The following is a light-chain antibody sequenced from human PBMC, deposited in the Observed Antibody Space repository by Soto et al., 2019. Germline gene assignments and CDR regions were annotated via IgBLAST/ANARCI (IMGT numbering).Light chain of an antibody. CDR3: SSYTTSNTWV. CDR1: SSDIGTYNY. V-gene: IGLV2-14*01. J-gene: IGLJ3*02. Sequence: QSALTQPASVSASPGQSITISCTETSSDIGTYNYVSWYQQHPGKAPKLMIFEVNNRPSWVSNRFSGSKSGNTASLTVSGLQAEDEADYYCSSYTTSNTWVFGGGTKVTVL. CDR2: EVN.